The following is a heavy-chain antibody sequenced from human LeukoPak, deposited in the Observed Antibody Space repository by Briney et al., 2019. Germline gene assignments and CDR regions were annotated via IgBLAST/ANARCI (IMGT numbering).Heavy chain of an antibody. D-gene: IGHD5-18*01. Sequence: GGSLRLSCAASGFTFSSYRMSWVRQAPGKGLEWVANIKQDGSEKYYVDSVKGRFTISRDNAKNSLYLQMNSLRAEDTAVYYCARAGIQLWLNAFDIWGQGTMATVSS. CDR2: IKQDGSEK. V-gene: IGHV3-7*01. CDR1: GFTFSSYR. J-gene: IGHJ3*02. CDR3: ARAGIQLWLNAFDI.